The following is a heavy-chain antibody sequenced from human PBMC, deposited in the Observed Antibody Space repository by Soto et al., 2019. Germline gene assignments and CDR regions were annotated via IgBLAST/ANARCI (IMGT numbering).Heavy chain of an antibody. D-gene: IGHD3-22*01. V-gene: IGHV4-30-4*01. CDR1: AGSISSGDYY. CDR2: IYYSGST. Sequence: SETMSLTCTVSAGSISSGDYYWSWIRQPPGKGLEWIGYIYYSGSTYYNPSLKSRVTISVDTSKNQFSLKLSSVTAADTAVYYCARVGAYYYDSSGYMDYWGQGTLVTVSS. CDR3: ARVGAYYYDSSGYMDY. J-gene: IGHJ4*02.